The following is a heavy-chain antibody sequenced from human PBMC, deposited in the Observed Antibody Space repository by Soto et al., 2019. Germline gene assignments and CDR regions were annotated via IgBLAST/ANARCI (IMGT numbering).Heavy chain of an antibody. Sequence: GGSLRLSCAASGFTFSSYWMSWVRQAPGKGLEWVANIKQDGSEKYYVDSVKGRFTISRDNAKNSLYLQMNSLRAEDTAVYYCARDDCSGGSCYFRFDYWGQGTLVTVSS. CDR3: ARDDCSGGSCYFRFDY. D-gene: IGHD2-15*01. CDR2: IKQDGSEK. CDR1: GFTFSSYW. V-gene: IGHV3-7*01. J-gene: IGHJ4*02.